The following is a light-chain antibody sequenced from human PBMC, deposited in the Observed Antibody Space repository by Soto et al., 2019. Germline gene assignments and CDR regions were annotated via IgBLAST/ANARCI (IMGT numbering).Light chain of an antibody. CDR3: QQYNSFSYT. V-gene: IGKV1-5*03. CDR2: KAS. Sequence: DIQMTQSPSTLSASVGDRVTITCRASQSINSWLAWYQQKPGKVPKLLIYKASNLESGVPSRFSGSESGTEFTLTIGSLQPDDFATYYCQQYNSFSYTFGQGTKLEIK. J-gene: IGKJ2*01. CDR1: QSINSW.